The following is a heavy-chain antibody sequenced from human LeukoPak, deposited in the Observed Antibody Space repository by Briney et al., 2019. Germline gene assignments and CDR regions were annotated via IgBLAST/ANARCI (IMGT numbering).Heavy chain of an antibody. CDR2: IYHSGST. D-gene: IGHD6-19*01. CDR3: ARYSSGWYYFDY. J-gene: IGHJ4*02. Sequence: SETLSHTCTVSGYSISSGYYWGWIRQPPGKGLKWIGSIYHSGSTYYNPSLKSRVTISVDTSKNQFSLKLSSVTAADTAVYYCARYSSGWYYFDYWGQGTLVTVSS. CDR1: GYSISSGYY. V-gene: IGHV4-38-2*02.